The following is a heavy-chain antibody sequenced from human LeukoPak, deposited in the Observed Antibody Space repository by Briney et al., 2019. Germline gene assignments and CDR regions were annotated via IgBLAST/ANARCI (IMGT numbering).Heavy chain of an antibody. CDR1: GGSISSYY. CDR3: ARCSGGYLYYMDV. CDR2: IYYSGST. V-gene: IGHV4-59*01. J-gene: IGHJ6*03. Sequence: PSETLSLTCIVSGGSISSYYWSWIRQPPGKGLEWIGSIYYSGSTNYNPSLQSRVTISVDTSKNQFSLKLSSVTAADTAVYYCARCSGGYLYYMDVWGKGTTVTVSS. D-gene: IGHD3-10*02.